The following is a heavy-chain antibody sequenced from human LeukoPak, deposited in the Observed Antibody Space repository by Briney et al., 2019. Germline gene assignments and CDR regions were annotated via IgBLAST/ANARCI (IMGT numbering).Heavy chain of an antibody. Sequence: GGSLRLSCAASGFTFSSYGMHWVRQAPGKGLEWVAVISYDGSNKYYADSVKGRFTISRDNSKNTLYLQMNSLRAEDTAVYYCARVDWLFPYYFDYWGQGTLVTVSS. CDR3: ARVDWLFPYYFDY. J-gene: IGHJ4*02. V-gene: IGHV3-30*03. CDR1: GFTFSSYG. D-gene: IGHD3-9*01. CDR2: ISYDGSNK.